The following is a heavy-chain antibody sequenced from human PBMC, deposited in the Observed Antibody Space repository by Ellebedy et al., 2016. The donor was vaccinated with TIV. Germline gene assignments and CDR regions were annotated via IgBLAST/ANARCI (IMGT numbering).Heavy chain of an antibody. J-gene: IGHJ4*02. CDR3: ARGQAVAGSHFDY. D-gene: IGHD6-19*01. CDR2: ISSSGSDT. Sequence: PGGSLRLSCAASGFSFSDYYMSWIRQVPGTGLEWLSYISSSGSDTNYADSVKARFTISRDNAKNSLYVEMNSLKVEDTAVYYCARGQAVAGSHFDYWGQGTLVTVSS. CDR1: GFSFSDYY. V-gene: IGHV3-11*06.